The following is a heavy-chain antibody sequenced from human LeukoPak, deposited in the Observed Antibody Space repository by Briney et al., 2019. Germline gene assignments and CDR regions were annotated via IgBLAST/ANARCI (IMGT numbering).Heavy chain of an antibody. CDR3: ARGPTTDQILSDDY. CDR1: GGSFSGYY. CDR2: INHSGST. J-gene: IGHJ4*02. D-gene: IGHD4-17*01. Sequence: NPSETLSLTCAVYGGSFSGYYWSWIRQPPGKGLEWIGEINHSGSTNYNPSLKSRVTISVDTSKNQFSLKLSSVTAADTAVYYCARGPTTDQILSDDYWGQGTLVTVSS. V-gene: IGHV4-34*01.